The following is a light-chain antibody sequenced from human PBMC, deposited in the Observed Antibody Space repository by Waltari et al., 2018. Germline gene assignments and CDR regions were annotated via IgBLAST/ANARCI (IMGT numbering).Light chain of an antibody. V-gene: IGLV1-40*01. CDR2: CNS. CDR1: SSNIGAGYD. J-gene: IGLJ2*01. Sequence: QSVLTQPPSVSGAPGQRVTISCTGSSSNIGAGYDVHWYHQPPGTAPKLPMYCNSNRPSGVPDRFSGSKSGTSASLAITGLQAGDEADYYCQAYDSSLSGSRVFGGGTKLTVL. CDR3: QAYDSSLSGSRV.